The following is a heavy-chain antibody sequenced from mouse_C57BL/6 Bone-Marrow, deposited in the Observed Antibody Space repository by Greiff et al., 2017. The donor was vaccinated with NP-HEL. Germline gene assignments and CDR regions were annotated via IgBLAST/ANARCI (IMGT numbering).Heavy chain of an antibody. CDR1: GYTFTSYW. CDR3: ARAPYYGNYSLIDY. V-gene: IGHV1-61*01. J-gene: IGHJ2*01. CDR2: IYPSDSET. D-gene: IGHD2-10*01. Sequence: QVHVKQPGAELVRPGSSVKLSCKASGYTFTSYWMDWVKQRPGQGLEWIGNIYPSDSETHYNQKFKDKATLTVDKSSSTAYMQLSSLTSEDSAVYYCARAPYYGNYSLIDYWGQGTTLTVSS.